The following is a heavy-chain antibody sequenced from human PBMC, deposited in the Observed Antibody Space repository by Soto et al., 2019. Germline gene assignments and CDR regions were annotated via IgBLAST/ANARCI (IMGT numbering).Heavy chain of an antibody. V-gene: IGHV1-69*13. CDR3: ARGGRCMVRAVSCHGMDV. J-gene: IGHJ6*02. D-gene: IGHD3-10*01. CDR1: GGTFSSYA. CDR2: IIPIFGTA. Sequence: SVKVSCKASGGTFSSYAISWVRQAPGQGLEWMGGIIPIFGTANYAQKFQGRVTITADESTSTAYMELSSLRSEDTAVYYCARGGRCMVRAVSCHGMDVWGQGTTVTVSS.